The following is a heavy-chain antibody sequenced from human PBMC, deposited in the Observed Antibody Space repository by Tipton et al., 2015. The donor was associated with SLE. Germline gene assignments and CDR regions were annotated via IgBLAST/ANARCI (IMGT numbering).Heavy chain of an antibody. V-gene: IGHV3-48*01. CDR3: ARDQVWYGVTGMDV. Sequence: SLRLSCAASGFTFSSYSMNWVRQAPGKGLEWVSYISSSSSTIYYAGSVKGRFTISRDNAKNSLYLQMNSLRAEDTAVYYCARDQVWYGVTGMDVWGQGTTVTVSS. J-gene: IGHJ6*02. D-gene: IGHD4-17*01. CDR1: GFTFSSYS. CDR2: ISSSSSTI.